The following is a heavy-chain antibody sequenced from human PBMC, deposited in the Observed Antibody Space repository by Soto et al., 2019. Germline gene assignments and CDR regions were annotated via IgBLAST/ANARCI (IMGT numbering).Heavy chain of an antibody. CDR3: ARDIPPVDS. J-gene: IGHJ4*02. CDR2: ISAYNGNT. Sequence: QVQLVQSGAEVKKPGASVKVFCKASGYTFTSYYISWVRQAPGQGLEWMGWISAYNGNTNYAQKVQGRVTMTTNTSTRRAYMGLRSLRSDDTAVYCCARDIPPVDSWGEGTLITVSA. V-gene: IGHV1-18*01. CDR1: GYTFTSYY.